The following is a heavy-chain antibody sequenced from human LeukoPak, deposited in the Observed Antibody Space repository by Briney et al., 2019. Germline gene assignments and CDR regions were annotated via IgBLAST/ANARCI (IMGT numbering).Heavy chain of an antibody. CDR2: INPSGGST. CDR3: ARERITMIVVVTPDAFDI. J-gene: IGHJ3*02. V-gene: IGHV1-46*01. D-gene: IGHD3-22*01. Sequence: ASVKVSCKASGYTFTSYYMHWVRQAPGQGLEWMGIINPSGGSTSYAQKFQGRVTMTRDMSTSTVYMELSSLRSEDTAVYYCARERITMIVVVTPDAFDIWGQGTMVTVSS. CDR1: GYTFTSYY.